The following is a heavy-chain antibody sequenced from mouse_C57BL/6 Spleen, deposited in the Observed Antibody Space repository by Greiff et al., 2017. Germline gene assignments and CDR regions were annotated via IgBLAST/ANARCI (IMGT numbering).Heavy chain of an antibody. CDR3: ARHGGFRLGFAY. V-gene: IGHV5-12*01. CDR2: ISNGGGST. CDR1: GFTFSDYY. Sequence: EVQRVESGGGLVQPGGSLTLSCAASGFTFSDYYMYWVRQTPEKRLEWVAYISNGGGSTYYPATVKGRFTLSRDNAKNTLYLQMSRLKSEDTAMYYCARHGGFRLGFAYWGQGTLVTVSA. J-gene: IGHJ3*01. D-gene: IGHD4-1*01.